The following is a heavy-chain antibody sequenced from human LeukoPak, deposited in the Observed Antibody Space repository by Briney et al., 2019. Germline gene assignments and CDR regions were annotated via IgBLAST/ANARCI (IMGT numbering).Heavy chain of an antibody. CDR1: GFTVSSND. CDR3: ARLTTYYDFWSGYYEDY. CDR2: IYSGGSP. Sequence: PGGSLRLSCAASGFTVSSNDMSWVRQAPGKGLEWVSVIYSGGSPYYADSVKGRFTISRDNSKNTLYLQMNSLRAEDTAVYYCARLTTYYDFWSGYYEDYWGQGTLVTVSS. D-gene: IGHD3-3*01. V-gene: IGHV3-53*01. J-gene: IGHJ4*02.